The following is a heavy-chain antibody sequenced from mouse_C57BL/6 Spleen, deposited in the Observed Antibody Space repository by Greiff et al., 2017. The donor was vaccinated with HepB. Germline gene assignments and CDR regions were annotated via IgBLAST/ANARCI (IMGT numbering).Heavy chain of an antibody. CDR3: ARDDVNYVPRFAY. D-gene: IGHD2-1*01. V-gene: IGHV1-52*01. J-gene: IGHJ3*01. CDR2: IDPSDSET. CDR1: GYTFTSYW. Sequence: QVQLKQPGAELVRPGSSVKLSCKASGYTFTSYWMHWVKQRPIQGLEWIGNIDPSDSETHYNQKFKDKATLTVDKSSSTAYMQLSSMTSEDSAVYYCARDDVNYVPRFAYWGQGTLVTVSA.